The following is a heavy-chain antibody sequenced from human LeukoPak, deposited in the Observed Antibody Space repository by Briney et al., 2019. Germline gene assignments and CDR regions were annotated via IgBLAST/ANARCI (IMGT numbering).Heavy chain of an antibody. J-gene: IGHJ5*02. CDR2: TSPSGS. CDR3: ARTTAGIAAAGTFDP. CDR1: GGSISSYY. Sequence: PSETLSLTCTVSGGSISSYYWSWIRQPAGKALEWIGRTSPSGSHYDPSLKSRVTISVDTSKNQFSLKLSSVTAADTAVYYCARTTAGIAAAGTFDPWGQGTLVTVSS. V-gene: IGHV4-4*07. D-gene: IGHD6-13*01.